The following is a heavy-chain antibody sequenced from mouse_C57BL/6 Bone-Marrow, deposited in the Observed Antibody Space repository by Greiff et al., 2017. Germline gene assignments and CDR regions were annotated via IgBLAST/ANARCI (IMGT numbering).Heavy chain of an antibody. D-gene: IGHD2-5*01. V-gene: IGHV5-2*01. J-gene: IGHJ1*03. CDR2: INSDGGST. CDR3: ARHSYCSNDPHFWGTVDV. Sequence: EVKLMESGGGLVQPGESLKLSCESNEYEFPSHDMSWVRKTPEKRLELVAAINSDGGSTYYPDTMERRFIISRDNTEKTLYLQMCSLRSEDTAVYYCARHSYCSNDPHFWGTVDVWGTGTTVTVSS. CDR1: EYEFPSHD.